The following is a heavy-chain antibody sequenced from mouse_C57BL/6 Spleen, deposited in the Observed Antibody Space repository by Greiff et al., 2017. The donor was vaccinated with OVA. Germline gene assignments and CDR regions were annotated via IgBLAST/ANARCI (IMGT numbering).Heavy chain of an antibody. CDR1: GYTFTSYW. V-gene: IGHV1-64*01. D-gene: IGHD2-5*01. Sequence: QVQLQQPGAELVKPGASVKLSCKASGYTFTSYWMHWVKQRPGQGLEWIGMIHPNSGSTNYNEKFKSKATLTVDKSSSTAYMQLSSLTSEDSAVYYCARRSNYGNAMDYWGQGTSVTVSA. CDR3: ARRSNYGNAMDY. CDR2: IHPNSGST. J-gene: IGHJ4*01.